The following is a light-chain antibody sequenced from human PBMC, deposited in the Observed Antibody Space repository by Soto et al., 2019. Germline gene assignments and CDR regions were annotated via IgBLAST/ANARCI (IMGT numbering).Light chain of an antibody. V-gene: IGKV3-20*01. J-gene: IGKJ1*01. CDR3: QQFDRSLPSWT. CDR2: GAS. Sequence: ETVLTQSPGTLSLSPGERATLSCRASQSVSSNYLAWYQHIPGQAPRLLIYGASTRATGITDRFSGSGSGTAYTLTISRLEPEDFAVYYCQQFDRSLPSWTFGQGTKVE. CDR1: QSVSSNY.